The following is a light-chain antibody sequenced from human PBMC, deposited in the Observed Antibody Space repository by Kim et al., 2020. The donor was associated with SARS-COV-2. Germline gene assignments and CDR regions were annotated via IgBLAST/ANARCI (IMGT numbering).Light chain of an antibody. V-gene: IGLV3-21*04. CDR3: QVWDSSSDHNWV. CDR2: YDS. CDR1: NIGRKS. Sequence: PGKPARITCGGNNIGRKSVHWYQQKPGQAPVLVIYYDSDRPSGIPERFSGSNSGNTATLTISRVEAGDEADYYCQVWDSSSDHNWVFGGGTQLTVL. J-gene: IGLJ3*02.